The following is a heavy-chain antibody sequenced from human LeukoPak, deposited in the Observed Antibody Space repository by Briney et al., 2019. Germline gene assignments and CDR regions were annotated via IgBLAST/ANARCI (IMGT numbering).Heavy chain of an antibody. V-gene: IGHV4-30-2*01. Sequence: PSQTLSLTCTVSGGSISSGGYYWSWIRQPPGKGLEWIGYIYHSGSTYYNPSLKSRVTISVDRSKNQFSLKLSSVTPADTAVYYCARWGGYYDILTGLDYWGQGTLVTVSS. CDR2: IYHSGST. J-gene: IGHJ4*02. D-gene: IGHD3-9*01. CDR1: GGSISSGGYY. CDR3: ARWGGYYDILTGLDY.